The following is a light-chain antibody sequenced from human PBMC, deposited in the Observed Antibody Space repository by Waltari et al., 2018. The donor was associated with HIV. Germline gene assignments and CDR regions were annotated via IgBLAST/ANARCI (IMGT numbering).Light chain of an antibody. CDR1: FSNIGNNS. Sequence: QSVLPQPPSVSAAPGEKVTISCSGSFSNIGNNSISLYQQFPGTAPKLLIYENNKRPSGIPERFSGSKSGSAASLGITGLRTGDEADYYCGTWDSNLSTGVFGGGTKLTVL. V-gene: IGLV1-51*01. J-gene: IGLJ3*02. CDR3: GTWDSNLSTGV. CDR2: ENN.